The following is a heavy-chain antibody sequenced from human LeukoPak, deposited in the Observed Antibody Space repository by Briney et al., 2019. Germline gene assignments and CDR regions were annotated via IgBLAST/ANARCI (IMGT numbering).Heavy chain of an antibody. D-gene: IGHD3-9*01. CDR2: VNPNSGVT. Sequence: ASVAVSCKASGYTFTTYDINWVRQATGQGLEWMGWVNPNSGVTRYAQKFQGRVTMTRNTSISTAYMELSSLRSEDTAVYYCAKNYDFLTGYASWGQGTLVTVSS. CDR1: GYTFTTYD. J-gene: IGHJ4*02. V-gene: IGHV1-8*01. CDR3: AKNYDFLTGYAS.